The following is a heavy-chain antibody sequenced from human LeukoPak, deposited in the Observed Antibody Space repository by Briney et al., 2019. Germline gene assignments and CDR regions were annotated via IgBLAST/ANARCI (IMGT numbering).Heavy chain of an antibody. V-gene: IGHV4-39*07. CDR1: GGSISSSSYY. D-gene: IGHD3-10*01. J-gene: IGHJ5*02. CDR2: IYYSGST. Sequence: SETLSLTCTVSGGSISSSSYYWGWIRQPPGKGLEWIGSIYYSGSTYYNPSLKSRVTISVDTSKNQLSLKLSSVTAADTAVYYCARVPGEIWFGEWGWFDPWGQGTLVTVSS. CDR3: ARVPGEIWFGEWGWFDP.